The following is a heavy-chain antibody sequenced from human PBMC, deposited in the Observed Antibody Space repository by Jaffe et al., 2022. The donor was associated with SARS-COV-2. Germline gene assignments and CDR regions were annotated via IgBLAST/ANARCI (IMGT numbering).Heavy chain of an antibody. V-gene: IGHV3-49*04. CDR2: IRSKAYGGTT. CDR1: GFTFGDYA. D-gene: IGHD4-17*01. Sequence: EVQLVESGGGLVQPGRSLRLSCTASGFTFGDYAMSWVRQAPGKGLEWVGFIRSKAYGGTTEYAASVKGRFTISRDDSKSIAYLQMNSLKTEDTAVYYCTGGGDGDYEIYYYGMDVWGQGTTVTVSS. J-gene: IGHJ6*02. CDR3: TGGGDGDYEIYYYGMDV.